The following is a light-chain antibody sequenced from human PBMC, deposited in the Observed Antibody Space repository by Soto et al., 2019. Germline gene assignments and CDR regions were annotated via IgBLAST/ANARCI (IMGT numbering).Light chain of an antibody. CDR2: KAS. Sequence: DIQMTQSPFTLSGSVGDRVTITCRASQTISSWLAWYQQKPGKAPKLLIYKASTLKSGVPSRFSGSGSGTDFTLTISRLEPEDFAVYYCQQYGSSRRTFGQGTKVDI. CDR3: QQYGSSRRT. J-gene: IGKJ1*01. V-gene: IGKV1-5*03. CDR1: QTISSW.